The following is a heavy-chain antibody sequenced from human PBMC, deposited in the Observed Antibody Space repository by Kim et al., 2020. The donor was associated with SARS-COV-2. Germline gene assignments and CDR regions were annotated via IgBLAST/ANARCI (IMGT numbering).Heavy chain of an antibody. Sequence: GGYLRLSCAASGFTVSSNYMSWVRQAPGQGLEWVSVIYSGGSTYYADSVKGRFTISRDNSKNTLYLQMNSLRAEDTAVYYCARALSGYSSFSYYYYYMDV. J-gene: IGHJ6*03. CDR3: ARALSGYSSFSYYYYYMDV. D-gene: IGHD6-13*01. V-gene: IGHV3-66*01. CDR2: IYSGGST. CDR1: GFTVSSNY.